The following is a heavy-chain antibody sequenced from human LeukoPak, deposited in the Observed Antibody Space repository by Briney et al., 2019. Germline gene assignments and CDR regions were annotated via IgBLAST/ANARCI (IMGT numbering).Heavy chain of an antibody. Sequence: GGSLRLSCAASGFTFSSYSMNWVRQAPGKGLEWVSSISSSSSYIYYADSVKGRFIISRDNAKNSLYLQMNSLRGEDTAVYYCARYCSSTSCHHSYYYYMDVWGKGTTVTVSS. CDR3: ARYCSSTSCHHSYYYYMDV. CDR1: GFTFSSYS. J-gene: IGHJ6*03. V-gene: IGHV3-21*01. D-gene: IGHD2-2*01. CDR2: ISSSSSYI.